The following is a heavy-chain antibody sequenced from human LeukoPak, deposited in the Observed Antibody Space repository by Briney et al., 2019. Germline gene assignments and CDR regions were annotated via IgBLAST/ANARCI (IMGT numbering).Heavy chain of an antibody. CDR2: LYYSGST. CDR3: ANSANYGGNSGFFDY. Sequence: PSETLSLTCTVSGGSISSSSYYWGWIRQPPGKGLVWIGSLYYSGSTHYNPSLKSRVTISVDTSKNQFSLKLSSVTAADTAVYYCANSANYGGNSGFFDYWGQGTLVTVSS. J-gene: IGHJ4*02. D-gene: IGHD4-23*01. CDR1: GGSISSSSYY. V-gene: IGHV4-39*01.